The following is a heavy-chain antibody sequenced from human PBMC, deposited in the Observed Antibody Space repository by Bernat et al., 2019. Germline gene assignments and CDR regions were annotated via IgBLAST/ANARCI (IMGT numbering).Heavy chain of an antibody. Sequence: EVQLVESGGGLEQPGGSLRLSCAASEFTFSSHAMNWVRQAPGKGLEWVSYISSSGTIQYADSVKGRFTISRDNSKNTLYLQMNSLRAEDTAVYYCARGVVRGVIVSWFDPWGQGTLVTVSS. V-gene: IGHV3-48*03. CDR1: EFTFSSHA. J-gene: IGHJ5*02. D-gene: IGHD3-10*01. CDR3: ARGVVRGVIVSWFDP. CDR2: ISSSGTI.